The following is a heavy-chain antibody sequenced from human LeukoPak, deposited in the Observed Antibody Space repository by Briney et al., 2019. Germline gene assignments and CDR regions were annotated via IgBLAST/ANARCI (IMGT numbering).Heavy chain of an antibody. J-gene: IGHJ6*02. Sequence: PSQTLSLTCTVSGGSISSGSYYWSWIRQPAGKGLEWIGRIYTSGSTNYNPSLKNRVTISVDTSKNQFSLKLSSVTAADTAVYYCAREGDYDFWSGYMPGGYYYYGMDVWGQGTTVTVSS. CDR1: GGSISSGSYY. CDR3: AREGDYDFWSGYMPGGYYYYGMDV. D-gene: IGHD3-3*01. CDR2: IYTSGST. V-gene: IGHV4-61*02.